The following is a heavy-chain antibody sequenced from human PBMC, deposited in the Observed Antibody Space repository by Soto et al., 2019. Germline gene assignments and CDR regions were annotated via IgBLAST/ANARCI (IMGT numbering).Heavy chain of an antibody. CDR1: GFTFSSYG. CDR3: ARVWSVTIFGSFDP. J-gene: IGHJ5*02. D-gene: IGHD3-3*01. Sequence: GGSLRLSCAASGFTFSSYGMHWVRQAPGKGLEWVAHISYDGSNENYADSVKGRFTISRDNSKYTLFLQMNSLRAEDTGVYYCARVWSVTIFGSFDPWGQGTLVTVSS. CDR2: ISYDGSNE. V-gene: IGHV3-33*01.